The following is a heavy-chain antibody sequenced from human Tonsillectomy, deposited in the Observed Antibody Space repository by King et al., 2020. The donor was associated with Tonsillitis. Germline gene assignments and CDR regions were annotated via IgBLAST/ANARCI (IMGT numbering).Heavy chain of an antibody. V-gene: IGHV4-39*01. J-gene: IGHJ4*02. CDR1: GGSVSGSTYH. CDR3: ARGYRSSYVINY. Sequence: QLQESGPGMVKPTETLSLTCTVSGGSVSGSTYHWGWIRQPPGKGLEWIGSVYYSGSTYYNPSLKSRVTISVDTSKNQFSLMVSSGTAADTAVYYCARGYRSSYVINYWRKGSLVTVSS. D-gene: IGHD6-13*01. CDR2: VYYSGST.